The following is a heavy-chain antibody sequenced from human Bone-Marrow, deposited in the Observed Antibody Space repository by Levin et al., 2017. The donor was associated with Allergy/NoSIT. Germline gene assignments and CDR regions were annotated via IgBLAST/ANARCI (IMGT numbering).Heavy chain of an antibody. J-gene: IGHJ3*01. CDR2: IYPSDSDT. D-gene: IGHD3-16*01. V-gene: IGHV5-51*01. Sequence: KHGESLKISCKGSGYTYTNHWIGWVRQTPGKGLEWMGMIYPSDSDTKYSPTFQGQVTISVDKSIRTAYLHWSRLKASDTAMYYCARRSVQVTFGGVKVDDAFDLWGQGTVVTVS. CDR1: GYTYTNHW. CDR3: ARRSVQVTFGGVKVDDAFDL.